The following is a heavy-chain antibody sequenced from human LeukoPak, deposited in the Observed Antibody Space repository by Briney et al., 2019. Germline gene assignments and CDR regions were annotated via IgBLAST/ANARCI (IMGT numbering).Heavy chain of an antibody. V-gene: IGHV4-38-2*01. Sequence: PSETLSLTCAVSGYSISSGYYWGWLRQPPGKGLEWIGSIYHSGSTYYNPSLKSRVTISVDTSKNQFSLKLSSVTAADTAVYYCAVAGGGLDIAVAQRFDYWGQGTLVTVSS. CDR1: GYSISSGYY. CDR2: IYHSGST. J-gene: IGHJ4*02. CDR3: AVAGGGLDIAVAQRFDY. D-gene: IGHD6-19*01.